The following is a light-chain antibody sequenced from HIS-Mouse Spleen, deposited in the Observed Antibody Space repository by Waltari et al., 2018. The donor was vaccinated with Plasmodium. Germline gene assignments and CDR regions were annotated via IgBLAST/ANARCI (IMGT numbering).Light chain of an antibody. J-gene: IGKJ1*01. CDR1: QSVSSSY. Sequence: EIVLTQSPGTLSLSPGERATLSCRASQSVSSSYLAWYQQKPGQAPRLLIHGASSRATGIPDRFSGSGSGTDFTITISRLEPEDFAVYYCQQYGSSPPWKFGQGTKVEIK. V-gene: IGKV3-20*01. CDR2: GAS. CDR3: QQYGSSPPWK.